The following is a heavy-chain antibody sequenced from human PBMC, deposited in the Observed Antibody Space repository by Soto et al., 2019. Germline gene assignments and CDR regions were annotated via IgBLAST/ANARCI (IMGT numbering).Heavy chain of an antibody. CDR1: GFTFSSYG. J-gene: IGHJ4*02. CDR2: ISYDGSNK. D-gene: IGHD1-26*01. V-gene: IGHV3-30*18. CDR3: AKVAVGATFRD. Sequence: QVQLVESGGGVVQPGRSLRLSCAASGFTFSSYGMHWVRQAPGKGLEWVAVISYDGSNKYYADSVKGRFTISRDNSKNTLYPQMNSLRAEDPAVYYCAKVAVGATFRDWGQGTLVTVSS.